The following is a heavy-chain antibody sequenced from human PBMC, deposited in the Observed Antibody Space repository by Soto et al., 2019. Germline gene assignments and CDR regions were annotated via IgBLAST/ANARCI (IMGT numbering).Heavy chain of an antibody. D-gene: IGHD6-13*01. Sequence: QVQLVQSGAEVKKPGSSVKLSCKASGDTFSSYAISWVRQAPGQGLEWMGGIIPIFGTANYAQKFQGRVTITADESTSTAYTELSSLRSEDTAVYYCARNPYSSSWYNWFDPWGQGNLVTGSS. J-gene: IGHJ5*02. CDR2: IIPIFGTA. CDR1: GDTFSSYA. V-gene: IGHV1-69*12. CDR3: ARNPYSSSWYNWFDP.